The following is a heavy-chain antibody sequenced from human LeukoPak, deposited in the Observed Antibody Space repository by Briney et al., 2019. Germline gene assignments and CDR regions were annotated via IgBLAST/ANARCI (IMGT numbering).Heavy chain of an antibody. CDR2: INHSGST. V-gene: IGHV4-34*01. D-gene: IGHD1-26*01. Sequence: SETLSLTCAVYGGSFSGYYWSWIRQPPGKGLEWIGEINHSGSTNYNPSLKSRVTISVDTSKNQFSLKLSSVTAADTAVYYCARGRKWEPANEYYFDYLGQGTLVTVSS. CDR3: ARGRKWEPANEYYFDY. J-gene: IGHJ4*02. CDR1: GGSFSGYY.